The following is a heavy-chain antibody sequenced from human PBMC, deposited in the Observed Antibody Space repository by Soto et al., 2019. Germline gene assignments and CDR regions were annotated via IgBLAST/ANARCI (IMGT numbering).Heavy chain of an antibody. Sequence: HPGGSLRLSCAASGFTFSSYAMSWVRQAPGKGLEWVSAISGSGGSTYYADSVKGRFTISRDNSKNTLYLQMNSLRAEDTAVYYCAKTVGPTRITIFGVVIHYFDYWGQGTLVTVSS. D-gene: IGHD3-3*01. CDR2: ISGSGGST. CDR1: GFTFSSYA. J-gene: IGHJ4*02. CDR3: AKTVGPTRITIFGVVIHYFDY. V-gene: IGHV3-23*01.